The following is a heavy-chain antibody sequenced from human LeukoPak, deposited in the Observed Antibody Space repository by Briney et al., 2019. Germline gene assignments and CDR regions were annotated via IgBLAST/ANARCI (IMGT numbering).Heavy chain of an antibody. D-gene: IGHD3-22*01. CDR1: SGSISSPLHY. CDR2: IFYTGCT. V-gene: IGHV4-39*07. CDR3: ARDMSNSPRDYYDSSGGAFDI. J-gene: IGHJ3*02. Sequence: SETLSLTCSVSSGSISSPLHYWGWIRQPPGKGLEWIGSIFYTGCTYYNPSLKSRVTISVDTSKNQFSLKLSSVTAADTAVYYCARDMSNSPRDYYDSSGGAFDIWGQGTIVTVSS.